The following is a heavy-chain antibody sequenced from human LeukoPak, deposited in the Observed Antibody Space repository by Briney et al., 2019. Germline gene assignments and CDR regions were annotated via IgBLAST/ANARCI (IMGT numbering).Heavy chain of an antibody. V-gene: IGHV4-59*01. J-gene: IGHJ4*02. CDR3: ARGYYGSGGDY. D-gene: IGHD3-10*01. CDR2: VYYSGST. CDR1: GDPINSYS. Sequence: PSETLSLTCTVSGDPINSYSWDWIRQPPGKGLEWIGHVYYSGSTSYNPSLKSRVAISIDTSRNQFYLKLNSVTAADTAVYYCARGYYGSGGDYWGQGTLVTVSS.